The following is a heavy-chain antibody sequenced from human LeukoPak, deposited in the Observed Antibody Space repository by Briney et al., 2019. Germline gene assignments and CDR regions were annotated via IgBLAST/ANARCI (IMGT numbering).Heavy chain of an antibody. J-gene: IGHJ6*03. V-gene: IGHV1-24*01. CDR1: GYTLTELS. Sequence: ASVKVSCKVSGYTLTELSMHWVRQAPGKGHEWMGGFEPEDGETIYAQKFQGRVTMTEDTSTDTAYMELSSLRSEDTAVYYCATGATIAVAAAYYYYYMDVWGKGTAVTVSS. CDR2: FEPEDGET. CDR3: ATGATIAVAAAYYYYYMDV. D-gene: IGHD6-19*01.